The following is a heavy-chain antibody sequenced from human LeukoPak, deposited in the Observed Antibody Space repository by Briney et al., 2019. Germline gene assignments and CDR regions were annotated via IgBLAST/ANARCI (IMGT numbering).Heavy chain of an antibody. J-gene: IGHJ5*02. CDR1: GFTFSSYN. D-gene: IGHD2-2*02. CDR2: ISGTSTYT. V-gene: IGHV3-21*05. Sequence: PGGSLRLSCAASGFTFSSYNMNWVRQAPGKGLEWVSYISGTSTYTNYADSVKGRFTISRDNAKNSLYLQMNSLRPEDTALYYCARVGVDTPRNNWFDPWGQGTLVTVSS. CDR3: ARVGVDTPRNNWFDP.